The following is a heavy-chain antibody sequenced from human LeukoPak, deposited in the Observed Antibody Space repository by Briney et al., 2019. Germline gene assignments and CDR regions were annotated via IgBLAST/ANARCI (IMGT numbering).Heavy chain of an antibody. CDR3: ARKGGYCTNGVCSLFWYFDL. CDR1: GGSIRSDY. J-gene: IGHJ2*01. Sequence: PSETLSLTCTVSGGSIRSDYWSWIRQPPGKGLEWVGYTHYSGSPNYNPSLTSRVTISVDTSRNQFSLKLSSVTAADTAVYYCARKGGYCTNGVCSLFWYFDLWGRGTLVTVSS. V-gene: IGHV4-59*01. CDR2: THYSGSP. D-gene: IGHD2-8*01.